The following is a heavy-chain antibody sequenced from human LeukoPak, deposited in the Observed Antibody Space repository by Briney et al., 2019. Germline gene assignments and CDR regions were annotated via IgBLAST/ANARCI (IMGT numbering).Heavy chain of an antibody. J-gene: IGHJ4*02. CDR3: AREAQLLWFGELLPQTYYFDY. Sequence: ASVKVSCKASGYTFTSYGISWVRQAPGQGLEWMGWISAYNGNTNYAQKLQGRVTMTTDTSTSTAYMELRSLRSDDTAVYYCAREAQLLWFGELLPQTYYFDYRGQGTLVTVSS. D-gene: IGHD3-10*01. CDR1: GYTFTSYG. V-gene: IGHV1-18*04. CDR2: ISAYNGNT.